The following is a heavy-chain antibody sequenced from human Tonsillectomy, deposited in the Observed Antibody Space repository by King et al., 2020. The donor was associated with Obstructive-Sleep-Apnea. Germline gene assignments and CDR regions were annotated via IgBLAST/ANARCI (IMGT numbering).Heavy chain of an antibody. D-gene: IGHD2-21*01. CDR3: TTDQHDPFLVAEGNDAFDI. Sequence: VQLVESGGGLVKPGGSLRLSCAASGFTFSNAWMSWVRQAPGKGLEWVGRIKSKTDGGSTDDAAPVKGRSPIYRYDSKNTLYFQMNSLKTGDTAVYYCTTDQHDPFLVAEGNDAFDIWGQGTMVTVSS. CDR1: GFTFSNAW. V-gene: IGHV3-15*01. J-gene: IGHJ3*02. CDR2: IKSKTDGGST.